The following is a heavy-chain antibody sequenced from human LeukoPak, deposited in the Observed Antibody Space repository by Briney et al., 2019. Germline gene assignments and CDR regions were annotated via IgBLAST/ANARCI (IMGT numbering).Heavy chain of an antibody. CDR3: ARARPGGYSYGYSD. CDR2: INPNSGGT. J-gene: IGHJ4*02. CDR1: GYTFTGYY. V-gene: IGHV1-2*02. Sequence: GASVEVSCKASGYTFTGYYMHWVRQAPGQGLEWMGWINPNSGGTNYAQKFQGRVTMTRDTSISTAYMELSRLRSDDTAVYYCARARPGGYSYGYSDWGQGALVTVSS. D-gene: IGHD5-18*01.